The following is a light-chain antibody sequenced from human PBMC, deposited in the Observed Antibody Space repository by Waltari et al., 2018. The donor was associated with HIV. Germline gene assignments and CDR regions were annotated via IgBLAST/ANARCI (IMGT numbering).Light chain of an antibody. J-gene: IGLJ3*02. Sequence: QPVLTQLPSMSGTPGQTVTISCSGSNSNIGSSSMYWYQHLPGTTPRLLIHSNNERPSGVPDRFSVSKSGTSASLTISGLRSEDEADYYCSTWDESQSFQVFGGGTKVTVL. CDR3: STWDESQSFQV. V-gene: IGLV1-47*01. CDR1: NSNIGSSS. CDR2: SNN.